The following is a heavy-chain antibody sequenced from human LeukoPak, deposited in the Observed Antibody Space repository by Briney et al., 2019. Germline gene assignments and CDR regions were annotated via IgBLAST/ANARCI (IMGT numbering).Heavy chain of an antibody. Sequence: GGSLRLSCAASGFTFSSCSMNWVRQAPGKGLEWVSPISSSSSYIYYADSLKGRFTISRDNAKNSLYLQMNSLRAEDTAVYYCARDMEAAGKVGYYYYYGMDVWGQGTTVTVSS. CDR3: ARDMEAAGKVGYYYYYGMDV. CDR1: GFTFSSCS. D-gene: IGHD6-13*01. V-gene: IGHV3-21*01. J-gene: IGHJ6*02. CDR2: ISSSSSYI.